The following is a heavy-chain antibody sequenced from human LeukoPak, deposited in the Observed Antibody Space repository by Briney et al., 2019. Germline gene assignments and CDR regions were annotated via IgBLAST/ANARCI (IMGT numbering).Heavy chain of an antibody. CDR2: ISGSGSST. V-gene: IGHV3-23*01. J-gene: IGHJ1*01. D-gene: IGHD6-19*01. CDR1: GFTFGSYA. CDR3: AKADDTSYSSGWYEYFQH. Sequence: GGSLRLSCAASGFTFGSYAMSWVRQAPGKGLEWVSTISGSGSSTYYADSVKGRFTISRDNSKNTLYLQMNSLRAEDTAVYYCAKADDTSYSSGWYEYFQHWGQGTLVTVSS.